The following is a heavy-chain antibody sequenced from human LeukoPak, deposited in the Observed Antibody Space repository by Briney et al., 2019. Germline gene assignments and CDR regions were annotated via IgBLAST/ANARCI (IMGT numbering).Heavy chain of an antibody. CDR2: INWNGGST. CDR3: ARMSARSGSIGGFDY. J-gene: IGHJ4*02. V-gene: IGHV3-20*04. D-gene: IGHD3-10*01. Sequence: PGGSLRLSCAASGFTLDDHGMSWVRQARGKGREWVSGINWNGGSTGYADSVKGRFNISRDNAKNSLYLQMNSLRAEDTALYYCARMSARSGSIGGFDYWGQGTLVTVSS. CDR1: GFTLDDHG.